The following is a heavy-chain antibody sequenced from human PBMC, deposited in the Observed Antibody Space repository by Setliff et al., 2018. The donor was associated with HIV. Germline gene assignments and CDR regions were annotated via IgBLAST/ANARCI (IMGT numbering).Heavy chain of an antibody. CDR1: GYGFAGYH. V-gene: IGHV1-2*02. CDR2: INPYTGDT. CDR3: ARDHSPAGPASRPRNFDY. Sequence: ASVKVSCKASGYGFAGYHMHWVRQAPGEGLEWMGWINPYTGDTHYIQRFQGRVTMTRDTSTSTVYLDLSGLTSDDTAMYYCARDHSPAGPASRPRNFDYWGQGTLVTVSS. D-gene: IGHD6-6*01. J-gene: IGHJ4*02.